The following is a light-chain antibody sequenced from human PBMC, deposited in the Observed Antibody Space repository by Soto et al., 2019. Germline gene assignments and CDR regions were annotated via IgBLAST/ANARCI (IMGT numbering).Light chain of an antibody. Sequence: ELGLTQSPATLSLSPGERATLSCRASQSVSSYLAWYQQKPGQAPRLLIYDPSNRATGIPARFSGGGSGTDFTPTISILEPEDFAGYYGQPRFNWPRFTFGQGTKLEIK. CDR1: QSVSSY. CDR3: QPRFNWPRFT. CDR2: DPS. J-gene: IGKJ2*01. V-gene: IGKV3-11*01.